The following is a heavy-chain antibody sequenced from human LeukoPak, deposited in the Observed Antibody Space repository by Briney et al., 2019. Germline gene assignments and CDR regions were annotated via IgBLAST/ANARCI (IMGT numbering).Heavy chain of an antibody. D-gene: IGHD3-22*01. Sequence: SETLSLTCTVSGGSMRSYHWSWIRQPPGKGLEWIGYIYYNGSTNYNPSLKSRVTISVDTSKNQFSLKLSSVTAADTAVYYCVRLLYYYESSGFDYWGQGTLVPVSS. CDR2: IYYNGST. CDR3: VRLLYYYESSGFDY. V-gene: IGHV4-59*08. J-gene: IGHJ4*02. CDR1: GGSMRSYH.